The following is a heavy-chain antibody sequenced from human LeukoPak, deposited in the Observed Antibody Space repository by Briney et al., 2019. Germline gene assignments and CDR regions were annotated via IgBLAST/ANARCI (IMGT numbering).Heavy chain of an antibody. CDR1: GYSFTSYW. Sequence: GESLKISCKGSGYSFTSYWIGWVRQMPGKGLEWTGIIYPGDSDTRHSPSFQGQVTISADKSISTAYLQWSSLKASDTAMYYCARLVPAGYSVAGRFDYWGQGTLVTVSS. J-gene: IGHJ4*02. CDR3: ARLVPAGYSVAGRFDY. CDR2: IYPGDSDT. V-gene: IGHV5-51*01. D-gene: IGHD6-19*01.